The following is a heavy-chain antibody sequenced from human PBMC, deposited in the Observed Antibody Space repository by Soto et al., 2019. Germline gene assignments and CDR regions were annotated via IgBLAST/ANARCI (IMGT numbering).Heavy chain of an antibody. J-gene: IGHJ4*02. CDR1: GGSISSGGYS. CDR2: IYYSGST. D-gene: IGHD3-9*01. V-gene: IGHV4-31*11. CDR3: AREGLVH. Sequence: SSETLSLTCAVSGGSISSGGYSWSWIRQHPGKGLEWIGYIYYSGSTYYNPSLKSRVTISVDTSKNQFSLKLSSVTAADTAVYYCAREGLVHWGQGTLVTVSS.